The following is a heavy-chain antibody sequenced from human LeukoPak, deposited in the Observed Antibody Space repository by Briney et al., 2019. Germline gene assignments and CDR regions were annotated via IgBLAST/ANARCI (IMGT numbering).Heavy chain of an antibody. Sequence: TSVKVSCKASGYTFTNYGISWVRQAPGQGLEWMGWISAYSGYTHYAQKIQGRVTVTTEASTSTAYMELRSLTSYDTAVYYCARDAVSTTTAGGIDYWGQGTLVTVSS. D-gene: IGHD5/OR15-5a*01. CDR1: GYTFTNYG. CDR3: ARDAVSTTTAGGIDY. CDR2: ISAYSGYT. J-gene: IGHJ4*02. V-gene: IGHV1-18*01.